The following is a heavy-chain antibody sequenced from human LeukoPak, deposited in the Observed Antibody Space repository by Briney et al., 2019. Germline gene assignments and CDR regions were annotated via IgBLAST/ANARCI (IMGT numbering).Heavy chain of an antibody. CDR2: IYYSGST. Sequence: SETLSLTCTVSGGSISSYYWSWIRQPPGKGLEWIGYIYYSGSTNYNPSLKSRVTISVDTSKNQFSLKLSSVTAADTAVYYCAKGAYDYIEIAYFDYWDQGSLVTVSS. V-gene: IGHV4-59*01. CDR1: GGSISSYY. D-gene: IGHD5-12*01. CDR3: AKGAYDYIEIAYFDY. J-gene: IGHJ4*02.